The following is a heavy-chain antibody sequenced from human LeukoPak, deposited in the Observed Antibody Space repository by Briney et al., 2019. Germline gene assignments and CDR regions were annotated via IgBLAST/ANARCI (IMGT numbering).Heavy chain of an antibody. CDR1: GFTFSHHY. V-gene: IGHV4-59*11. Sequence: PGGSLRLSCAASGFTFSHHYIDWVRQAPGKGLEWIGYVYHSGSTNYNSSLKSRVTISLDTSKTQFSLRLSSVTAADTAVYYCASQLGGTTFHWGQGALVTVSS. CDR3: ASQLGGTTFH. CDR2: VYHSGST. J-gene: IGHJ4*02. D-gene: IGHD1-1*01.